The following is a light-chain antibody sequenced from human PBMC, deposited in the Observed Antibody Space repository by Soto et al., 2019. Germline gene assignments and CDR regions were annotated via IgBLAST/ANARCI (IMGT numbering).Light chain of an antibody. V-gene: IGKV1-27*01. J-gene: IGKJ1*01. Sequence: DIQMTQSPTSLSASIGDRVTITCRASQGIRDSLAWYQQKPGKVPKLLIHAASTLQSGVPSRFSGSGSGTDFTLTISSLQPEDVATYYCHKYDSAPRTFGQGTKV. CDR2: AAS. CDR3: HKYDSAPRT. CDR1: QGIRDS.